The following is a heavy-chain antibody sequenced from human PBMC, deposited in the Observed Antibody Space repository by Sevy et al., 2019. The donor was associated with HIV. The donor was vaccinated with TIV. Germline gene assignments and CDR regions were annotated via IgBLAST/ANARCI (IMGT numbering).Heavy chain of an antibody. CDR2: ISGSGGST. D-gene: IGHD2-2*01. J-gene: IGHJ6*04. CDR3: AKVVVVPAAMAGGGGMDV. V-gene: IGHV3-23*01. CDR1: GFTFSSYA. Sequence: GGSLRLSCAASGFTFSSYAMSWVRQAPGKGLEWVSAISGSGGSTYYADSVKGRFTISRDNSKNTLYLQMNSLRAEDTAVYYCAKVVVVPAAMAGGGGMDVWGKGTTVTVSS.